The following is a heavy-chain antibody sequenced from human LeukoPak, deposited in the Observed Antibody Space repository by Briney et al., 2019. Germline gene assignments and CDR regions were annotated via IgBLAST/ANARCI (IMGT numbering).Heavy chain of an antibody. CDR1: GGSFSGYY. V-gene: IGHV4-34*01. Sequence: SETLSLTCAVYGGSFSGYYWSWIRQPPGKGLEWIGEINHSGSTNYNPSLKSRVTISIDTSKNQFSLKLSSVTAADTAVYYCARGQSYYDFWSGYYYWGQGTLVTVSS. CDR3: ARGQSYYDFWSGYYY. J-gene: IGHJ4*02. D-gene: IGHD3-3*01. CDR2: INHSGST.